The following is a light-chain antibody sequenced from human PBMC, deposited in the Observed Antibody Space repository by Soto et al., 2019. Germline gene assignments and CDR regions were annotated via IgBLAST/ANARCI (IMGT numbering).Light chain of an antibody. CDR2: AAS. V-gene: IGKV1-12*01. CDR1: QGIYKW. CDR3: QQANSFPLT. J-gene: IGKJ4*01. Sequence: DIQMTQSPSSVSASVGDRITITCRASQGIYKWLAWYQQKPGKAPKLLISAASTLQTGVPERFSGSGYRKDSNLTISRLQNEDFATYYCQQANSFPLTFGGGTKVDI.